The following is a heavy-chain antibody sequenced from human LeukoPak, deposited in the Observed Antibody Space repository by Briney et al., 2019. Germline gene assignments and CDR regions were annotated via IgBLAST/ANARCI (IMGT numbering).Heavy chain of an antibody. CDR3: AATPPKYSSDLDAFDI. V-gene: IGHV4-34*01. D-gene: IGHD6-19*01. CDR1: GGSFRGYY. J-gene: IGHJ3*02. CDR2: INHSGST. Sequence: PSETLSLTCAVYGGSFRGYYWSWIRQPPGKGLEWIGEINHSGSTNYNPSLKSRVTISVDTSKNQFSLKLSSVTAADTAVYYCAATPPKYSSDLDAFDIWGQGTMVTVSS.